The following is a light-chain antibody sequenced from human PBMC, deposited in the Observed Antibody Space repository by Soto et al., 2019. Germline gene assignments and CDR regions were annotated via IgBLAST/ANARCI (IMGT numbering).Light chain of an antibody. J-gene: IGLJ1*01. V-gene: IGLV2-14*01. CDR1: NSDVGGYNY. Sequence: QSALTQPASLSGSPGQSITIPCTGTNSDVGGYNYVSWYQHHPGKAPKLMIYEAFNRPSGASSRFSGSKSGSTASLTISGLQAEDEADYYCSSYTTTNSLYVFGTGTKVTVL. CDR2: EAF. CDR3: SSYTTTNSLYV.